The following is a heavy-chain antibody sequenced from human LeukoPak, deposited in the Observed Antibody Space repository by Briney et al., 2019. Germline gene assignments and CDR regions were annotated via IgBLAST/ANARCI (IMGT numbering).Heavy chain of an antibody. D-gene: IGHD1-1*01. Sequence: ASVKVSCKASGDTFTRYGISWVRQAPGQGLEWMGWISTYNGHTKYAQKLQGRVTMTTDTSTTTAYMEQRSLTSDDTAVYYCARVARTTGTTDFDYWGQGTLVTVSS. V-gene: IGHV1-18*04. CDR2: ISTYNGHT. CDR3: ARVARTTGTTDFDY. J-gene: IGHJ4*02. CDR1: GDTFTRYG.